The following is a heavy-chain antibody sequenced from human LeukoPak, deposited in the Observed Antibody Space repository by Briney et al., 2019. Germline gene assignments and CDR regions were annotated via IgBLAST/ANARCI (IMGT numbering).Heavy chain of an antibody. V-gene: IGHV3-48*03. CDR3: VRGRLLRSTKYFDY. CDR2: IDAGATST. Sequence: QPGGSLRLSCAASGFPVNKYEMHWVRQAPGKGLEWVSYIDAGATSTNYADSVWGRFTLSRDNAQNSVHLQMNSLRDEDMAVYYCVRGRLLRSTKYFDYWGQGALVTVSS. CDR1: GFPVNKYE. D-gene: IGHD2-21*02. J-gene: IGHJ4*02.